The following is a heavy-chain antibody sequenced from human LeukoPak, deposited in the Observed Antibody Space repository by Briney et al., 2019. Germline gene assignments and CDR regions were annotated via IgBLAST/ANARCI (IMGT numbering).Heavy chain of an antibody. D-gene: IGHD6-6*01. CDR2: IYYDGSNK. J-gene: IGHJ4*02. Sequence: RGSLRLSCAASGFTFSSYGMHWVRQAPGKGLEWVAVIYYDGSNKYYADSVKGRFTVSRDNSKNTLYLQMNSLRTEDTAVYYCARDAAARPPRVLDYWGQGTLVTVSS. CDR3: ARDAAARPPRVLDY. V-gene: IGHV3-33*01. CDR1: GFTFSSYG.